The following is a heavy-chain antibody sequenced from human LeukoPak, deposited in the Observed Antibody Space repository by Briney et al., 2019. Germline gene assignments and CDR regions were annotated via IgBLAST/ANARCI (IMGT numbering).Heavy chain of an antibody. CDR1: GGSFSGYY. V-gene: IGHV4-34*01. CDR2: INHSGST. Sequence: ETLPLTCAVYGGSFSGYYWSWIRQPPGRGLEWIGEINHSGSTNYNPSLTSRVTISVYTSKNKFSLKLSSVTAADTAVYYCARGKSVFDYWGQGTLVTVSS. J-gene: IGHJ4*02. CDR3: ARGKSVFDY. D-gene: IGHD2-8*01.